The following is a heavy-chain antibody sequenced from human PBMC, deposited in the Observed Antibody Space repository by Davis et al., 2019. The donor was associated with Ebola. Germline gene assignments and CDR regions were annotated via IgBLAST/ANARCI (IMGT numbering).Heavy chain of an antibody. D-gene: IGHD2-15*01. CDR1: GGSISSSNW. CDR2: IHHSGST. CDR3: ARGPGYCSGGSCYLYYYYGMDV. V-gene: IGHV4-4*02. Sequence: SETLSLTCAVSGGSISSSNWWSWVRQSPGKGLEWIGEIHHSGSTNYNPSLKSRVTISVDTSKNQFSLKLSSVTAADTAVYYCARGPGYCSGGSCYLYYYYGMDVWGQGTTVTVSS. J-gene: IGHJ6*02.